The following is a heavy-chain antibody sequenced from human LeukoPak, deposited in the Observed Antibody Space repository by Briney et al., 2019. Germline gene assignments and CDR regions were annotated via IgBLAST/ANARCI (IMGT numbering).Heavy chain of an antibody. D-gene: IGHD3-3*01. CDR1: GFTFSSYW. J-gene: IGHJ4*02. Sequence: GGSLRLSCAASGFTFSSYWMSWVRQAPGKGLEWVANIKQDGSDKYYVDSVKGRFTISRDNAKNSLYLQMNSLRADDTAVYYCARSARLMKGVVEVTALDDWGQGTLVTVSS. V-gene: IGHV3-7*01. CDR2: IKQDGSDK. CDR3: ARSARLMKGVVEVTALDD.